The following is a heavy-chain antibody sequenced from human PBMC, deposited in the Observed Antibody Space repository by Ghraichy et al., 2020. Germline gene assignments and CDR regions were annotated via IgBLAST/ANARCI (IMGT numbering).Heavy chain of an antibody. CDR3: AKDRGGYPSYFDY. J-gene: IGHJ4*02. D-gene: IGHD1-26*01. CDR2: IHYTGST. CDR1: GVYISSGRYY. V-gene: IGHV4-61*02. Sequence: SETLSLTRTVSGVYISSGRYYWSWFRQPAGKGLEWIGRIHYTGSTDYNPSLKSRVTLSVDLSKNQFSLNLNNMTAADTAVYYCAKDRGGYPSYFDYWGQGTLVTVSS.